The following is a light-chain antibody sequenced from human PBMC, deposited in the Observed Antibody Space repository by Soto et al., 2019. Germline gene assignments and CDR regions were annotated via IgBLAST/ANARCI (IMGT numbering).Light chain of an antibody. V-gene: IGKV3D-11*01. Sequence: EIVLTQSPATLSLSPGERATLSCRASQGVSSYLAWYQQKPGQAPRLLIYDASNRATGIPARFSGSGPGTDFTLTSSSLEPEDFAVYYCQQRSNWQITFGQGTRLEIK. CDR2: DAS. CDR1: QGVSSY. CDR3: QQRSNWQIT. J-gene: IGKJ5*01.